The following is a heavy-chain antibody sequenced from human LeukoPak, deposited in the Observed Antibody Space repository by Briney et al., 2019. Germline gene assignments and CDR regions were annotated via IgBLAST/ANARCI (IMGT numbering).Heavy chain of an antibody. CDR2: IRYDGSNK. CDR3: EAVVVPAGFMFDY. Sequence: PGGSLRLSCAASGFTFSSYGMHWVRQAPGKGLEWVAFIRYDGSNKYYADSVKGRFTISRDNSKNTLYLQMNSLRAEDTAVYYCEAVVVPAGFMFDYWGQGTLVTVSS. V-gene: IGHV3-30*02. CDR1: GFTFSSYG. J-gene: IGHJ4*02. D-gene: IGHD2-2*01.